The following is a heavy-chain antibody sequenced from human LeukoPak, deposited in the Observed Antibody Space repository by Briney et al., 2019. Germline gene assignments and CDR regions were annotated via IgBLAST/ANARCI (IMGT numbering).Heavy chain of an antibody. Sequence: ASVKVSCKASGYTFTGYYMHWVRQAPGQGLEWMGWINPNSSGTNYAQKFQGRVTMTRDTSISTAYMELSRLRSDDMAVYYCARTRQQLARNWFDPWGQGTLVTVSS. CDR3: ARTRQQLARNWFDP. CDR1: GYTFTGYY. CDR2: INPNSSGT. V-gene: IGHV1-2*02. J-gene: IGHJ5*02. D-gene: IGHD6-13*01.